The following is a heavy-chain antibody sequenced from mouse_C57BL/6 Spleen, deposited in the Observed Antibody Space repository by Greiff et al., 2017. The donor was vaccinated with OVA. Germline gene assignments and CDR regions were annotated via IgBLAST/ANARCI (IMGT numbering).Heavy chain of an antibody. J-gene: IGHJ4*01. CDR1: GYTFTSYW. D-gene: IGHD1-1*01. CDR2: IYPSDSET. V-gene: IGHV1-61*01. Sequence: QVQLQQPGAELVRPGSSVTLSCKASGYTFTSYWMDWVKQRPGQGLEWIGNIYPSDSETHYNQKFKDTATLTVDKSSSTAYMQLSSLTSEDSAVYYCARAPVTTVVATEAMDYWGQGTSVTVSS. CDR3: ARAPVTTVVATEAMDY.